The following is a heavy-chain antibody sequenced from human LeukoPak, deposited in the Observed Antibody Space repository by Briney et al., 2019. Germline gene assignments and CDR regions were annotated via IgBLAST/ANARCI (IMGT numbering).Heavy chain of an antibody. CDR2: IYTSGST. CDR3: ARAYGGRKHGFDY. CDR1: GGSISSGNYY. J-gene: IGHJ4*02. D-gene: IGHD4-23*01. Sequence: PSQTLSLTCTVSGGSISSGNYYWSWIRQPAGKGLEWIGRIYTSGSTNYNPSLKSRVTISVDTSKNQFSLKLSSVTAADTAVYYCARAYGGRKHGFDYWGQGTLVTVSS. V-gene: IGHV4-61*02.